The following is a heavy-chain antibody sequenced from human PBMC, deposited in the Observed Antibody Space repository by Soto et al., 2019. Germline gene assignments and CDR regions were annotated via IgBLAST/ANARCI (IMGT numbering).Heavy chain of an antibody. D-gene: IGHD6-19*01. CDR1: GFTFRSYW. J-gene: IGHJ4*02. CDR2: IKPDGSEK. CDR3: AKGARYSSGFFDY. Sequence: PGGSLRLSCATSGFTFRSYWMTWVRQAPGKGPEWVANIKPDGSEKQYVDCVKGRFTISRDNSKNTLYLQMNSLRAEDTAVYYCAKGARYSSGFFDYWGQGTLVTVSS. V-gene: IGHV3-7*03.